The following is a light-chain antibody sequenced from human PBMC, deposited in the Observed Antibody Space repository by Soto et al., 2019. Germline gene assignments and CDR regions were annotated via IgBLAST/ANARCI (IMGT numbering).Light chain of an antibody. V-gene: IGKV3-20*01. CDR1: QSVGSNY. CDR3: QQYGSSQFT. CDR2: GAS. J-gene: IGKJ3*01. Sequence: DIVMMQSPATLSVAPGERATLSCRASQSVGSNYLAWYQQKPGQAPRLLIYGASSRATGIPDRFSGSGSGTDFTLTINRLEPEDFAVYYCQQYGSSQFTFGPGT.